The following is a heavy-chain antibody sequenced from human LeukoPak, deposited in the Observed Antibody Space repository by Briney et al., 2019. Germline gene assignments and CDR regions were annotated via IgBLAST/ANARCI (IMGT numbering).Heavy chain of an antibody. CDR2: ISGSGVST. Sequence: GGSLRLSCAASGFTFSGYAMSWVRQAPGKGLEWVSGISGSGVSTYYVDSVKGRFTVSRDNSKNMLHLRMSSLRAEDTALYYCARQIPGSGQGFDPWGQGTLVTASS. CDR1: GFTFSGYA. D-gene: IGHD3-10*01. V-gene: IGHV3-23*01. CDR3: ARQIPGSGQGFDP. J-gene: IGHJ5*02.